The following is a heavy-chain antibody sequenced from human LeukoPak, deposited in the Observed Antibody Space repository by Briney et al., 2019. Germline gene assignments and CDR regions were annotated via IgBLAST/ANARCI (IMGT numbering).Heavy chain of an antibody. V-gene: IGHV3-43*02. CDR2: ISADGGSA. Sequence: GGSLRLSCVASGLNFDDSAMLWVRQAPGKGLEWVSLISADGGSAFSADSVKGRFSISRDNSKNSLYLQMNSLRSEDTAMYYCAKESGKFDYWGQGTLVAVSS. J-gene: IGHJ4*02. CDR1: GLNFDDSA. CDR3: AKESGKFDY.